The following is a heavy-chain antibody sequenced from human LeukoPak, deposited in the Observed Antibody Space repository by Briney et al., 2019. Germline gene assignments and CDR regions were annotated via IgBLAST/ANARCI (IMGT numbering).Heavy chain of an antibody. D-gene: IGHD3-16*01. Sequence: SETLSLTCTVSGYSISSGYYWGWIRQPPGKGLEWIGSIYHSGSTYYNPSLKSRVTISVDTSKNQFSLKLSSVTAADTAVYYCARASGLRLGEFDYWGQGTLVTVSS. CDR3: ARASGLRLGEFDY. CDR2: IYHSGST. J-gene: IGHJ4*02. V-gene: IGHV4-38-2*02. CDR1: GYSISSGYY.